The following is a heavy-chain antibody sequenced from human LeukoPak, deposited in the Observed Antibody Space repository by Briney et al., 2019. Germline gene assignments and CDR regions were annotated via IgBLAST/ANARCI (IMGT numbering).Heavy chain of an antibody. CDR1: GGTFSSYA. CDR2: XXSILGIA. CDR3: ASVLSGIAVVGSFDP. V-gene: IGHV1-69*04. Sequence: SVRVSCKASGGTFSSYAISWVRQAPGQXXXXXXXXXSILGIANYAQKFQGRVTITADKSTSTAYMELSSLRSEDTAVYYCASVLSGIAVVGSFDPWGQGTLVTVSS. D-gene: IGHD6-19*01. J-gene: IGHJ5*02.